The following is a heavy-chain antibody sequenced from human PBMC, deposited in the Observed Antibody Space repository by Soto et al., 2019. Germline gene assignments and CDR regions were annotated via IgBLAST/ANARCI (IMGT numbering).Heavy chain of an antibody. D-gene: IGHD3-22*01. CDR1: GFTFSSYA. CDR2: ISYDGSNK. V-gene: IGHV3-30-3*01. J-gene: IGHJ3*02. CDR3: ARTYDSADAFAI. Sequence: QVQLVESGGGVVQPGRSLRLSCAASGFTFSSYAMQWVRQAPDKGLEWVAVISYDGSNKYYADSVKGRFTNSRDNSKNTLYLQMNSLRAEDTAVYYCARTYDSADAFAIWGQGTMVTVSS.